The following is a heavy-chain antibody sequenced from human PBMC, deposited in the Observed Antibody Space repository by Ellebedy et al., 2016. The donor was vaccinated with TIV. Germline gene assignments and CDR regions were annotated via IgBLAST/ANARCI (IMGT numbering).Heavy chain of an antibody. CDR3: ARAPSSGWYDY. J-gene: IGHJ4*02. CDR1: GGSISRGGYY. Sequence: MPSETLSLTCTVSGGSISRGGYYWSWIRQHPGKGLEWIGYIYYSGSTYYNPSLKSRVTISVDTSKNQFSLKLSSVTAADTAVYYCARAPSSGWYDYWGQGTLVTVSS. D-gene: IGHD6-19*01. CDR2: IYYSGST. V-gene: IGHV4-31*03.